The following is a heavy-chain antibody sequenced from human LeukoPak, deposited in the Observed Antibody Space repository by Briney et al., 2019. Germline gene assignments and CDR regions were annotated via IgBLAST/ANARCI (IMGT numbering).Heavy chain of an antibody. V-gene: IGHV4-39*07. D-gene: IGHD4-23*01. CDR1: GGSISSSSYY. J-gene: IGHJ4*02. CDR3: ARAEDYGGNDY. Sequence: SETLSLTCTVSGGSISSSSYYWGWIRQPPGKGLEWIGSIYYSGSTYYNPSLKSRVTISVDTSKNQFSLKLSSVTAADTAVYFCARAEDYGGNDYWGQGTLVTVSS. CDR2: IYYSGST.